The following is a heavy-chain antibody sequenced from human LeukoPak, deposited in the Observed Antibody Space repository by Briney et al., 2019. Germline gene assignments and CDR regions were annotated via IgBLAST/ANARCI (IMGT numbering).Heavy chain of an antibody. D-gene: IGHD3-3*01. V-gene: IGHV5-51*01. Sequence: GESLKISCKGSGYSFTSYWIGWVRQMPGKGLEWMGIIYPGDSDTRYSPSFQGQVTISADKSISTAYLQWSSLKASDTAMYYCARGASGKGPPVVDYYYYYGMDVWGQGTTVTVSS. CDR1: GYSFTSYW. J-gene: IGHJ6*02. CDR3: ARGASGKGPPVVDYYYYYGMDV. CDR2: IYPGDSDT.